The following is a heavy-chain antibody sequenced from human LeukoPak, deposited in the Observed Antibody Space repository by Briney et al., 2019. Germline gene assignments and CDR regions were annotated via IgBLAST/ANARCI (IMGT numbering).Heavy chain of an antibody. CDR1: GFTFSSYA. J-gene: IGHJ6*02. D-gene: IGHD3-10*01. Sequence: GGSLRLSCAASGFTFSSYAMHWVRQAPGKGLEWVAVISYDGSNKYYAGSVKGRFTISRDNSKNTLYLQMNSLRAEDTAVYYCANNYYGSPRNYYYGMDVWGQGTTVTVSS. CDR2: ISYDGSNK. V-gene: IGHV3-30-3*01. CDR3: ANNYYGSPRNYYYGMDV.